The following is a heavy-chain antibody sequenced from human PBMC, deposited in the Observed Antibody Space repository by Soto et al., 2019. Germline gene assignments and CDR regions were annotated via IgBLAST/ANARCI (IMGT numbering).Heavy chain of an antibody. CDR1: GYTFTGHW. CDR2: IDPSDSYT. Sequence: PGESLKISCQGSGYTFTGHWISWVRQMPGKGLEWVGRIDPSDSYTDYSPTVQGHVTMSADKSINTAYLQWSSLQASDTAVYYCTRHTGYDSSLDYWGQGTLVTVYS. V-gene: IGHV5-10-1*01. D-gene: IGHD5-12*01. CDR3: TRHTGYDSSLDY. J-gene: IGHJ4*02.